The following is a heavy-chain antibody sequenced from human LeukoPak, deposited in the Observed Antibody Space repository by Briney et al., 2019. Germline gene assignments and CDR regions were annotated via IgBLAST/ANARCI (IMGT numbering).Heavy chain of an antibody. CDR2: IIPIFGTA. CDR1: GGTFSSYA. Sequence: SVKVSCKASGGTFSSYAIRWVRQAPGQGLEWMGGIIPIFGTANYAQKFQGRVTITTDESTSTAYMELSSLRSEDTAVYYCARDLGRGKIEMAPDEYYYYGMDVWGQGTTVTVSS. J-gene: IGHJ6*02. V-gene: IGHV1-69*05. CDR3: ARDLGRGKIEMAPDEYYYYGMDV. D-gene: IGHD5-24*01.